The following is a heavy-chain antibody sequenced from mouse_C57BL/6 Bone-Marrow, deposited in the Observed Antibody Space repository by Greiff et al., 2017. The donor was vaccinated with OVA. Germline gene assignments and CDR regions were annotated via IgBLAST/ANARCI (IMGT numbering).Heavy chain of an antibody. CDR3: ARGYYSKRGAMDY. CDR2: IYPGSGST. CDR1: GYTFTSYW. V-gene: IGHV1-55*01. D-gene: IGHD2-5*01. Sequence: QVQLQQPGAELVKPGASVKMSCKASGYTFTSYWITWVKQRPGQGLEWIGDIYPGSGSTNYNEKFKSKATLTVDTSSSTAYMQLSSLTSEDSAVYYCARGYYSKRGAMDYWGQGTSVTVSS. J-gene: IGHJ4*01.